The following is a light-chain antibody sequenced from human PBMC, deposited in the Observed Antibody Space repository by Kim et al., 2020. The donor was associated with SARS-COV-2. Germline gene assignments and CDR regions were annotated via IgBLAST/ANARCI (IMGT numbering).Light chain of an antibody. Sequence: QSALTQPASVSGSPGQSITISCTGTSSNVGAYNYVSWYQQYPGKAPKLMIYDVSKRPSGGSNRFSGSKSGNTASLTISGLQAEDEADYYCCSYTSNTSPLFGGGTQLTVL. CDR3: CSYTSNTSPL. J-gene: IGLJ3*02. CDR2: DVS. CDR1: SSNVGAYNY. V-gene: IGLV2-14*01.